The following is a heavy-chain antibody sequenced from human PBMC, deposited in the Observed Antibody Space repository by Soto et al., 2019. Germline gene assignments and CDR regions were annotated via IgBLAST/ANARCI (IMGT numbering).Heavy chain of an antibody. CDR3: ALPLTSSRGGRADCVP. CDR1: GYNLTSYG. D-gene: IGHD1-26*01. J-gene: IGHJ5*02. Sequence: QIQLVQSGGEGKKPGASVKVSCKASGYNLTSYGITWVRQGPGQGLEWLGWISANSGNTNYAPKFQGRVTMTTDTSTRTGYSGRRGHTAHATPASYCALPLTSSRGGRADCVPWGQGTLVTVSS. CDR2: ISANSGNT. V-gene: IGHV1-18*01.